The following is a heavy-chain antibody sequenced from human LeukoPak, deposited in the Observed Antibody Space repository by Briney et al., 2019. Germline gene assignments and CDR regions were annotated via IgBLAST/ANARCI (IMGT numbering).Heavy chain of an antibody. D-gene: IGHD3-22*01. Sequence: GGSLRLSCAASEFTYGMNWVRQAPGKGLECVSAISSSGSNTYYADSVKGRFTISRDNSKNTLYLQMNSLRAEDTAVYYCAKTYYYDSSGQAFDIWGQGTMVTVSS. J-gene: IGHJ3*02. V-gene: IGHV3-23*01. CDR3: AKTYYYDSSGQAFDI. CDR2: ISSSGSNT. CDR1: EFTYG.